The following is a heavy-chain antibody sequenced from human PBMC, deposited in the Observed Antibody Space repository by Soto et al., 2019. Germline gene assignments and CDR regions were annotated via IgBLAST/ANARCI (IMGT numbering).Heavy chain of an antibody. V-gene: IGHV3-21*01. CDR3: AREYTAWPLAYGLDV. CDR2: ISSRSDI. D-gene: IGHD2-2*02. J-gene: IGHJ6*02. Sequence: PGESLKISCAASGFTFSSYGMHWVRQAPGKGLEWVSSISSRSDIYYADSVKGRFTISRDNAKNSVSLQMNSLRAEDTAVYYCAREYTAWPLAYGLDVWGQGTTVTVSS. CDR1: GFTFSSYG.